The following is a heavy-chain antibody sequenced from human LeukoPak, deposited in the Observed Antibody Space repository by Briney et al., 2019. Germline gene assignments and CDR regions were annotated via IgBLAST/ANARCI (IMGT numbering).Heavy chain of an antibody. CDR3: ARGRRDVFDI. Sequence: GASVKVSCKAFGYTFTFYDIQWVRQAAGQGLEWMGWMNPHSGNTGYAQKFLGRITLTRNTSTSMAYMELTSLKSEDTAVYYCARGRRDVFDIWGQGTTVTVS. J-gene: IGHJ3*02. CDR2: MNPHSGNT. CDR1: GYTFTFYD. V-gene: IGHV1-8*03.